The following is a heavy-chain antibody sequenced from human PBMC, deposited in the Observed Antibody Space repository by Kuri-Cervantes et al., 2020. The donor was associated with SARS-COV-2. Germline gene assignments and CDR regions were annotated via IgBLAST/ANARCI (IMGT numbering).Heavy chain of an antibody. J-gene: IGHJ4*02. Sequence: GESLKISCAASGFTFSSYWMHWVRQAPGKGLVWVSRINSDGSSTSYADSVKGRFTISRDNAKNTLYLQMNSLRAEDTAVYYCAKGIVATILDYWGQGTLVTVSS. V-gene: IGHV3-74*01. CDR2: INSDGSST. CDR1: GFTFSSYW. D-gene: IGHD5-12*01. CDR3: AKGIVATILDY.